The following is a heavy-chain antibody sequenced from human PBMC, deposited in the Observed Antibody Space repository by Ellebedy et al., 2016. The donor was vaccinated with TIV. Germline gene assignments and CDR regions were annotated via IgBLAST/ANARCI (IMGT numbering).Heavy chain of an antibody. V-gene: IGHV1-46*01. D-gene: IGHD4-17*01. Sequence: ASVKVSCKASGYTFTSYYMHWVRQAPGQGLEWMGIINPSGGSTGYAQKFQGRVTMTRDTSTSTVYMELSSLRSEDTAVYYCATGYGDYGMDVWGQGTTVTVSS. J-gene: IGHJ6*02. CDR2: INPSGGST. CDR1: GYTFTSYY. CDR3: ATGYGDYGMDV.